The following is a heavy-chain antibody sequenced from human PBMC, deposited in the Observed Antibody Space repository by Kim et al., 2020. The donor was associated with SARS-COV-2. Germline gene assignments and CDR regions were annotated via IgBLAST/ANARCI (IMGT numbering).Heavy chain of an antibody. J-gene: IGHJ4*02. V-gene: IGHV3-66*01. Sequence: GGSLRLFCAASGFTVSSNYMSWVRQAPGKGLEWVSVIYSGGSTYYADSVKGRFTISRDNSKNTLYLQMNSLRAEDTAVYYCAREGYYDSSGYDYFDYWGQGTLVTVSS. CDR3: AREGYYDSSGYDYFDY. D-gene: IGHD3-22*01. CDR1: GFTVSSNY. CDR2: IYSGGST.